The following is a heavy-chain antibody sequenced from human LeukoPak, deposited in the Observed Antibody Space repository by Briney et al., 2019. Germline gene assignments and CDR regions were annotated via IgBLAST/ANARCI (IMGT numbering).Heavy chain of an antibody. J-gene: IGHJ1*01. V-gene: IGHV1-69*13. CDR3: ARSISINYDSSGYAYFQH. CDR2: IIPIFGTA. Sequence: ASVKVSCKASGGTFSSYAISWVRQAPGQGLEWMGGIIPIFGTANYAQKFQGRVTITADESTSTAYMELSSLRSEDTAVYYCARSISINYDSSGYAYFQHWGRAPWSPSPQ. CDR1: GGTFSSYA. D-gene: IGHD3-22*01.